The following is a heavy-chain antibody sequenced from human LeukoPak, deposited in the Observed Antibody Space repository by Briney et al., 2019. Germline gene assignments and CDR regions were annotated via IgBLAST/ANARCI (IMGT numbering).Heavy chain of an antibody. D-gene: IGHD2-21*01. CDR3: ARHLAYCGGDCYSYGMDV. CDR2: IDPSDSYT. J-gene: IGHJ6*02. CDR1: GYSFTSYW. Sequence: HGESLKISCKDSGYSFTSYWISWVRQMPGKGLEWMGRIDPSDSYTNYSPSFQGHVTISADKSISTAYLQWSSLKASDTAMYYCARHLAYCGGDCYSYGMDVWGQGTTVTVSS. V-gene: IGHV5-10-1*01.